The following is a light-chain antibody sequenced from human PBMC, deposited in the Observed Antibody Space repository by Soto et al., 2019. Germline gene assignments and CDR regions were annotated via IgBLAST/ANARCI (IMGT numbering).Light chain of an antibody. V-gene: IGLV2-23*01. J-gene: IGLJ1*01. CDR2: EGS. CDR3: CSYAGGSILYV. Sequence: QSVLTQPASVSGSPGQSITISCTGTNSDIGSYDLVSWYQQHPGKAPKLIIYEGSKRPSGVSNRFSASKSGNTASLTISGLQAEDEADYHCCSYAGGSILYVFGSGTKLTVL. CDR1: NSDIGSYDL.